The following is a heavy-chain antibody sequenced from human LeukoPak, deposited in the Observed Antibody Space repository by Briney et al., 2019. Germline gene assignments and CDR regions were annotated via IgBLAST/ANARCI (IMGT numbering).Heavy chain of an antibody. V-gene: IGHV3-7*01. CDR1: GFTFSNYW. Sequence: GGSLRLSCAASGFTFSNYWMTWVRQAPGKGLEWVANIKPDESEKYYVDSVKGRFTISRDNAKNSLYLQMNSLRAEDTAVYYCARERRPYGWFDPWGQGTLVTVSS. D-gene: IGHD4-17*01. J-gene: IGHJ5*02. CDR2: IKPDESEK. CDR3: ARERRPYGWFDP.